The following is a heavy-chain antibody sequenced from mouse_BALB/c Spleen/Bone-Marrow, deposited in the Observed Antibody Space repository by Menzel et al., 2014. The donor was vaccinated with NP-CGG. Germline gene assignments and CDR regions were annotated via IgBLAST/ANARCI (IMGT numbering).Heavy chain of an antibody. V-gene: IGHV5-6-3*01. CDR1: GLTFSSYG. CDR3: ARHYYGAR. D-gene: IGHD1-2*01. J-gene: IGHJ3*01. Sequence: EVKVVESGGGLVQPGGSLKLSCAASGLTFSSYGMSWVRRTPDKRLELVATINSNGGSTYYPDSVKGRFTISRDNAKNTLYLQMSSLKSEDTAMYYCARHYYGARWGQGTLVTVSA. CDR2: INSNGGST.